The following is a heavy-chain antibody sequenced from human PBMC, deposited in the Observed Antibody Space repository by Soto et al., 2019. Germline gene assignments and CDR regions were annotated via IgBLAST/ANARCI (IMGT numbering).Heavy chain of an antibody. V-gene: IGHV1-46*01. CDR3: AREMATIRGVHFDC. Sequence: ASVKVSCKASGYIFTSYYMHWVRQAPGQGLEWMGIIDPISGSPKYAQKFQGRVSMTRDTSTNTVYMVLSSLRSEDTAVYYCAREMATIRGVHFDCWGQGTVVTVSS. J-gene: IGHJ4*02. CDR2: IDPISGSP. CDR1: GYIFTSYY. D-gene: IGHD5-12*01.